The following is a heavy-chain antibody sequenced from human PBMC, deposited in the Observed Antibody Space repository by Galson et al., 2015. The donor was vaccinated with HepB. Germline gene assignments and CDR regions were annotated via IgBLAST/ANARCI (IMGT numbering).Heavy chain of an antibody. V-gene: IGHV3-30*18. J-gene: IGHJ4*02. Sequence: LSCAASGFTFSSYGMHWVRQAPGKGLEWVAVISYDGSNKYYADSVKGRFTISRDNSKNTLYLQMNSLRAEDTAVYYCAKSSLLVVPAAPDYWGQGTLVTVSS. CDR3: AKSSLLVVPAAPDY. D-gene: IGHD2-2*01. CDR1: GFTFSSYG. CDR2: ISYDGSNK.